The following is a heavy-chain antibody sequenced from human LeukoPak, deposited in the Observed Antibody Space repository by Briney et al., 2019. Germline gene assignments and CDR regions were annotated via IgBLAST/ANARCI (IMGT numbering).Heavy chain of an antibody. CDR2: IYYSGST. J-gene: IGHJ4*02. CDR3: ARATWLPVGLYYYDSSGYYYYFDS. CDR1: GGSISSYY. V-gene: IGHV4-59*01. Sequence: SETLSLTCTVSGGSISSYYRSWIRQPPGKGLEWIGYIYYSGSTNYNPSLKSRVTISVDTSKNQFSLKLSSVTAADTAVYYCARATWLPVGLYYYDSSGYYYYFDSWGQGTLVTVSS. D-gene: IGHD3-22*01.